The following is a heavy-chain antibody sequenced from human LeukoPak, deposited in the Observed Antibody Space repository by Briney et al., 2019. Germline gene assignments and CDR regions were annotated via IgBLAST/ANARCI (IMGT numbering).Heavy chain of an antibody. CDR1: GDSVSRSDSY. Sequence: SETLSLTCSVSGDSVSRSDSYWDWIPRPPGKGLEWIGTIYYGGRTYYSPSLKSRVTMSVDPSNNQFSLNLRSVTAADTALYYCARRRYYDGSGYLEWGQGTLLSVSS. CDR2: IYYGGRT. J-gene: IGHJ1*01. CDR3: ARRRYYDGSGYLE. D-gene: IGHD3-22*01. V-gene: IGHV4-39*01.